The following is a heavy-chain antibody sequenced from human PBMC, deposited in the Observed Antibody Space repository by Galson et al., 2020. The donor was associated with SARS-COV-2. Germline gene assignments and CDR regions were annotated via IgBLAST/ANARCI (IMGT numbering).Heavy chain of an antibody. CDR1: GGSFSGYY. Sequence: SETLSLTCAVYGGSFSGYYWSWIRQPPGKGLEWIGEINHSGSTNYNPSLKSRVTISVDTSKNQFSLKLSSVTAADTAVYYCARGLFQLDTVEGYWGQGTLVTVSS. J-gene: IGHJ4*02. V-gene: IGHV4-34*01. CDR3: ARGLFQLDTVEGY. D-gene: IGHD2-21*01. CDR2: INHSGST.